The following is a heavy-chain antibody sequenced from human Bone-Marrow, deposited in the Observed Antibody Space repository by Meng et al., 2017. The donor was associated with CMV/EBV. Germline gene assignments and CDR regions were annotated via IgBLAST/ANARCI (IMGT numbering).Heavy chain of an antibody. CDR3: AVYWGYFDY. CDR1: GGSFSGYY. CDR2: INHSGST. J-gene: IGHJ4*02. D-gene: IGHD3-16*01. Sequence: SETLSLTCAVYGGSFSGYYWSWIRQPPGKGLEWIGEINHSGSTYYNPSLKSRVTISVDTSKNQFSLKLSSVTAADTAVYYCAVYWGYFDYWGQGTLVTVSS. V-gene: IGHV4-34*01.